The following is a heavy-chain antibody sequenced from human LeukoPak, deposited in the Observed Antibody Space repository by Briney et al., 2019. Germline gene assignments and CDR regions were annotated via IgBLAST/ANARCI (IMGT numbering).Heavy chain of an antibody. CDR1: GYAFTSYD. J-gene: IGHJ4*02. CDR3: ARGRGRYYDSSGNY. V-gene: IGHV1-8*01. D-gene: IGHD3-22*01. Sequence: ASVKVSCKASGYAFTSYDINWVRQATGQGLEWMGWMNPNSGNTGYAQKFQGRVTMTRSTSISTAYMELSSLRSEDTAVYYCARGRGRYYDSSGNYWGQGTLVTVSS. CDR2: MNPNSGNT.